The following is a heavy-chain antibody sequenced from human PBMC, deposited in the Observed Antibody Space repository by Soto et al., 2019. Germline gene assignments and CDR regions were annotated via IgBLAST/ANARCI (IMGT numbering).Heavy chain of an antibody. J-gene: IGHJ4*02. D-gene: IGHD3-22*01. V-gene: IGHV3-23*01. CDR1: GLTFSSYA. CDR3: AKWHTYYYDSLACSGFDC. CDR2: MSGGGDTT. Sequence: EVQLLESGGGLVQPGGSLRLSCAASGLTFSSYAMTWVRQAPGKGLECVSAMSGGGDTTYYADSVKGRFTISRDNSKNTLYLQMNSLRAEDTATYFCAKWHTYYYDSLACSGFDCWGRGTLVTVSS.